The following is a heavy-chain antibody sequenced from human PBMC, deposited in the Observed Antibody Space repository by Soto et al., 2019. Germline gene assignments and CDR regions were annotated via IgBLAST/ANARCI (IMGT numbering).Heavy chain of an antibody. CDR3: ARERGKRFLEWLGDY. CDR2: ISAYNGDT. Sequence: ASVKVSCKASGYTLTSHGVSWVRQAPGQGLEWMGWISAYNGDTNYAQKLQGRVTVTTDTSTSTAYMELRSLRSDDTAVYYCARERGKRFLEWLGDYWGQGTLVTVSS. CDR1: GYTLTSHG. V-gene: IGHV1-18*01. J-gene: IGHJ4*02. D-gene: IGHD3-3*01.